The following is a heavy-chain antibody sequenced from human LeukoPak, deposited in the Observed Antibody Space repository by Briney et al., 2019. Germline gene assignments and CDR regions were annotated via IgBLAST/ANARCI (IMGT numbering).Heavy chain of an antibody. CDR2: ISSNGGST. Sequence: GGSLRLSCAASGFTFSSYAMHWVRQAPGKGLEYVSAISSNGGSTYYANSVKGRFTISRDNSKNTLYLQMGSLRAEDMAVYYCARVRGSSWSGDYYYYMDVWGKGTTVTISS. D-gene: IGHD6-13*01. CDR1: GFTFSSYA. CDR3: ARVRGSSWSGDYYYYMDV. V-gene: IGHV3-64*01. J-gene: IGHJ6*03.